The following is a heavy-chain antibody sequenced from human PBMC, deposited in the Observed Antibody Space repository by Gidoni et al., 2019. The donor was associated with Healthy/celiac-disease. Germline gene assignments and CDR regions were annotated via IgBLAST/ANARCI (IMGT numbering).Heavy chain of an antibody. CDR1: GLPFINSW. CDR3: TTDRVGVWERNRFDY. V-gene: IGHV3-15*01. CDR2: IKSKTYGGTT. J-gene: IGHJ4*02. D-gene: IGHD1-26*01. Sequence: EVQLVESVGGLVKPGGSLRLSCYASGLPFINSWISWVSQAPGKGLEWFVLIKSKTYGGTTDYAAPVKGIFTISRDDSKNTLYLQMNRLKTEDTAVYYCTTDRVGVWERNRFDYWGQGTLVTVSS.